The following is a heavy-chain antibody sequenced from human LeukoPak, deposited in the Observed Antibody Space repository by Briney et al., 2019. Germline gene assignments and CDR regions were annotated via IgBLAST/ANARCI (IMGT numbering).Heavy chain of an antibody. CDR1: GFTFATTW. J-gene: IGHJ4*02. Sequence: GGSLRLSCAASGFTFATTWMHWVRQAPRKGLVWVSLINNDGSSTNYADSVKGRFTISRDNAKNTLYLQMKSLRAEDTAVYYCVIGGTYGSGSWGQGTLVTVSS. D-gene: IGHD3-10*01. CDR3: VIGGTYGSGS. V-gene: IGHV3-74*01. CDR2: INNDGSST.